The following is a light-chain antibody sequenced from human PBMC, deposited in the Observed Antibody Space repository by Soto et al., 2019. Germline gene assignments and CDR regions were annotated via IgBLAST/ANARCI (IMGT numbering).Light chain of an antibody. CDR3: SSYTSSR. CDR2: EVS. V-gene: IGLV2-14*01. J-gene: IGLJ3*02. Sequence: QSALTQPASVSGSPGQSITISCTGTSSDVGGYNYVSWYQQHPGKAPKLMIYEVSNRPSGVSNRFSGSKSGNTASLTISGLQAEDEADYYCSSYTSSRFGGGTKLTVL. CDR1: SSDVGGYNY.